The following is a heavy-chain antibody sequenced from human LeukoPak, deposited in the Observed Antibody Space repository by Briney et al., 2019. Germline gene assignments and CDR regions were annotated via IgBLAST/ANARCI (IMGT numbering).Heavy chain of an antibody. CDR2: IYYSGST. J-gene: IGHJ3*02. Sequence: SETLSLTCTVSGGSISSYYWSWIRQPPGKGLEWIGYIYYSGSTNYNPSLKSRVTISVDTSKNQFSLKLSSVTAADTAVYYCARAQTYYYDSSGYPHAFDIWGQGTMVTVSS. CDR3: ARAQTYYYDSSGYPHAFDI. D-gene: IGHD3-22*01. V-gene: IGHV4-59*01. CDR1: GGSISSYY.